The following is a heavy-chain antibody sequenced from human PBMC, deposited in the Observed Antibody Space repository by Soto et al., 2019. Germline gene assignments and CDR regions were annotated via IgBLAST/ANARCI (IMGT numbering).Heavy chain of an antibody. CDR2: VSWNGSRT. CDR3: GRSLANWGYYFDY. V-gene: IGHV3-35*01. D-gene: IGHD7-27*01. J-gene: IGHJ4*02. Sequence: EGQLVESGGGLVQPGGSLRLSCAASGFTFSNSDMNWVHQAPGKGLEWVSGVSWNGSRTHYADSVKGRFIISRDNSRNTLYLQTNSLRAEDTAVYYCGRSLANWGYYFDYWGQGTLVTVSS. CDR1: GFTFSNSD.